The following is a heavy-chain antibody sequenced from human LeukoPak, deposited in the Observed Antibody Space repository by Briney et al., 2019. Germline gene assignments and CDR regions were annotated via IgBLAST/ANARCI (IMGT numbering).Heavy chain of an antibody. CDR1: GCTFTSYD. Sequence: GASVKVSCKASGCTFTSYDINWVRQATGQGLEWMGWMNPNSGNTGYAQKFQGRVTMTRNTSISTAYMELSSLRSEDTAVYYCARDRSSSWYSYYYYYGMDVWGQGTTVTVSS. V-gene: IGHV1-8*01. J-gene: IGHJ6*02. CDR3: ARDRSSSWYSYYYYYGMDV. CDR2: MNPNSGNT. D-gene: IGHD6-13*01.